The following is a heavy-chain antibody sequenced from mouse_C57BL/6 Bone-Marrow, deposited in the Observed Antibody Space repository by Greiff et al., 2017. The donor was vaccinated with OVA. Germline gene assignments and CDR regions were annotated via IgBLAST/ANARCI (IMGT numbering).Heavy chain of an antibody. Sequence: EVMLVESGGDLVKPGGSLKLSCAASGFTFSSYGMSWVRQTPDKRLEWVATISSGGSYTYYPESVKGGCTISRDNAKNTLYLQLGSLKSEGTGLYYCFYYGYGSWCAYWGKGTLVTVSA. CDR1: GFTFSSYG. D-gene: IGHD2-2*01. CDR2: ISSGGSYT. V-gene: IGHV5-6*01. J-gene: IGHJ3*01. CDR3: FYYGYGSWCAY.